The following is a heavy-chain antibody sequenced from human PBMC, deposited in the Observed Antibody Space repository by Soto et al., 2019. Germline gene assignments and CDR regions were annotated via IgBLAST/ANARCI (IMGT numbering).Heavy chain of an antibody. CDR2: ISYDGSNK. Sequence: QVQLVESGGGVVQPGRSLRLSCAASGFTFSSYAMHWVRQAPGKGLEWVAVISYDGSNKYYADSVKGRFTISRDNSKNTLYLQMNSLRAEDTAVYYCARAYHPGSYYTAFDYWGQGTLVTVSS. CDR3: ARAYHPGSYYTAFDY. J-gene: IGHJ4*02. D-gene: IGHD3-10*01. CDR1: GFTFSSYA. V-gene: IGHV3-30-3*01.